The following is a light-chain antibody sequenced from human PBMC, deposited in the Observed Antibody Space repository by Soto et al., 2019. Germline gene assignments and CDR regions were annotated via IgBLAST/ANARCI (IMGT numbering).Light chain of an antibody. Sequence: EVVFTQSPGTLSLSPGERATLSCRAGQSVSSNYLAWYQQKPGQAPRLLIYGASRRATGIPERFSGRGSGTDCNLTINRLETEDFAVYYCQQFGHSTWTFGQGTKLDIK. CDR3: QQFGHSTWT. CDR1: QSVSSNY. V-gene: IGKV3-20*01. CDR2: GAS. J-gene: IGKJ1*01.